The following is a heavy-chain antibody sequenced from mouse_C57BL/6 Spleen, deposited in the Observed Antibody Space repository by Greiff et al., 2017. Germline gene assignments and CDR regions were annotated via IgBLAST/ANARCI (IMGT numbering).Heavy chain of an antibody. CDR1: GYTFTSYW. V-gene: IGHV1-53*01. D-gene: IGHD3-3*01. CDR2: INPSNGGT. J-gene: IGHJ2*01. Sequence: QVQLQQPGTELVKPGASVKLSCKASGYTFTSYWMHWVKQRPGQGLVWIGYINPSNGGTNYNEKFKSKVTLTGNKTSSTDDMQLSSLTSEDSEVYFCGRGGDGDYWGQGTTLTVSS. CDR3: GRGGDGDY.